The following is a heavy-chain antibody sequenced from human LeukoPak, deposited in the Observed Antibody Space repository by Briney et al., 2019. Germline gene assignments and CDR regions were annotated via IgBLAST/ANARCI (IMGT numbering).Heavy chain of an antibody. V-gene: IGHV3-23*01. CDR1: GFAFGGFA. D-gene: IGHD4-17*01. CDR3: ARGRGGDYVPSRFDY. CDR2: ISGSGGNT. Sequence: GGSLRLSCSVSGFAFGGFAMGWVRQAPGKGLEWVSGISGSGGNTYYADSVEGRFTVSRDNSKNTLYLQMNSLRAEDTALYYCARGRGGDYVPSRFDYWGQGTLVTVSS. J-gene: IGHJ4*02.